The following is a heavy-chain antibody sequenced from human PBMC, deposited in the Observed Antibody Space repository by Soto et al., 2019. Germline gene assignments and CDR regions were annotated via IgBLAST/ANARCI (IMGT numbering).Heavy chain of an antibody. CDR2: IYYSGST. D-gene: IGHD3-22*01. CDR3: ARGFTMIVVGRGYGMDV. J-gene: IGHJ6*02. CDR1: GGSISSGGYY. Sequence: QVQLQESGPGLVKPSQTLSLTCTVSGGSISSGGYYWSWIRQHPGKGLEWIGYIYYSGSTYYNPSLKSRVTISVDTSKNQFSLKLSSVTAADTAVYYCARGFTMIVVGRGYGMDVWGQGTTVTVSS. V-gene: IGHV4-31*03.